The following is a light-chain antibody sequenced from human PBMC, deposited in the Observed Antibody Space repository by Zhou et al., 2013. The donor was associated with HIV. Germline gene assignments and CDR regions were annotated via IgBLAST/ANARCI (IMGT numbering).Light chain of an antibody. Sequence: EIVLTQSPGTLSLSPGERATLSCRASQSVSSSYLAWYQQKPGQAPRLLIYGASTRAFGIPDRFSGSGSGTDFTLTISRLEPEDFAVYYCQQYVTSPRTFGQGTKLEIK. V-gene: IGKV3-20*01. J-gene: IGKJ2*01. CDR1: QSVSSSY. CDR3: QQYVTSPRT. CDR2: GAS.